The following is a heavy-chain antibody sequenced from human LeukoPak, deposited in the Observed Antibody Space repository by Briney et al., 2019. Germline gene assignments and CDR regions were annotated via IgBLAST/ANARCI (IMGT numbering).Heavy chain of an antibody. Sequence: SETLSLTCTVSGGSISSYYWSWIRQPAGKGVEWNAYIYYSGRTNYNPSLKSRVTISVDTSKNQFSLKLSSVTAADTAVYYCATVFTSKSGGYLDYWGQGTLVTVSS. CDR1: GGSISSYY. V-gene: IGHV4-59*08. J-gene: IGHJ4*02. D-gene: IGHD1-26*01. CDR3: ATVFTSKSGGYLDY. CDR2: IYYSGRT.